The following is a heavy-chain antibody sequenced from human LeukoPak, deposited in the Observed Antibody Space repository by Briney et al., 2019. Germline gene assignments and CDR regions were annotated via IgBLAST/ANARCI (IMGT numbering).Heavy chain of an antibody. J-gene: IGHJ4*02. CDR2: ISAYNGNT. CDR1: GHTFTSYG. Sequence: ASVKVSCKASGHTFTSYGISWVRQAPGQGLEWMGWISAYNGNTTYAQNLQGRVTMTTDTPTSTAYMELRRLRSDDTAVYYCARSGVDRNPFDYWGQGTLVTVSS. V-gene: IGHV1-18*01. D-gene: IGHD2-2*01. CDR3: ARSGVDRNPFDY.